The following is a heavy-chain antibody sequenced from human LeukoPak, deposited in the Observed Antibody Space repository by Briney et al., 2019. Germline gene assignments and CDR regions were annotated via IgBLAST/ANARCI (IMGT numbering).Heavy chain of an antibody. D-gene: IGHD4-17*01. V-gene: IGHV3-30*02. J-gene: IGHJ4*02. CDR3: AKAHLPPTTVTIDFDY. Sequence: AGGSLRLSCAASGFTFSRYTINWVRQAPGKGLEWVAFLRYDGSNKYYADSVKGRFTISRDNSKNTLYLQMNSLRAEDTAVYYCAKAHLPPTTVTIDFDYWGQGTLVTVSS. CDR2: LRYDGSNK. CDR1: GFTFSRYT.